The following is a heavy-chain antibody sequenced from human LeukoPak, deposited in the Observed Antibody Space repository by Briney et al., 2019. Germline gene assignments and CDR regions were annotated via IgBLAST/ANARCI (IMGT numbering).Heavy chain of an antibody. D-gene: IGHD1-26*01. CDR2: INPFRVIV. CDR3: AGSGSYWGGFDY. V-gene: IGHV1-69*04. CDR1: GGTFSTYA. J-gene: IGHJ4*02. Sequence: SVKVSCKASGGTFSTYAISWVRQAPGQGLEWMGRINPFRVIVNYAQKFQGRVTITADKSTSTAYMELSSLRSEDTAVYYCAGSGSYWGGFDYWGQGTLVTVSS.